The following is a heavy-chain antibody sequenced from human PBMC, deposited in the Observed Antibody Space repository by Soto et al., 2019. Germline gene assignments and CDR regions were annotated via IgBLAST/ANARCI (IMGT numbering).Heavy chain of an antibody. J-gene: IGHJ6*02. D-gene: IGHD6-6*01. CDR2: GNHNGIT. CDR1: GGSFSGYY. CDR3: ARGLAARNYYYYGMDV. Sequence: SETLSLTCAVYGGSFSGYYWSWIRQPPGKGLEWIGEGNHNGITNYNPSLKSRVTVSVDTSKSQFSLKLSSVTAADRAVYYCARGLAARNYYYYGMDVWGQGTTVTVSS. V-gene: IGHV4-34*01.